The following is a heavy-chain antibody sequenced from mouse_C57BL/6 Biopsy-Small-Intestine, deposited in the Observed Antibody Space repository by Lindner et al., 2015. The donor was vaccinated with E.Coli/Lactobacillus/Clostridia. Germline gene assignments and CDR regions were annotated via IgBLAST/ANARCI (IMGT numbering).Heavy chain of an antibody. CDR3: ARWGGGNLYYAMDY. J-gene: IGHJ4*01. Sequence: VQLQESGAELMKPGASVKLSCKATGYTFTGYWIEWVKQRPGHGLEWIGEILPGSGNTNYNERFKGKATFTADTSSNTAYMQLSSLTTEDSAIYYCARWGGGNLYYAMDYWGQGTSVTVSS. V-gene: IGHV1-9*01. CDR2: ILPGSGNT. CDR1: GYTFTGYW. D-gene: IGHD1-1*02.